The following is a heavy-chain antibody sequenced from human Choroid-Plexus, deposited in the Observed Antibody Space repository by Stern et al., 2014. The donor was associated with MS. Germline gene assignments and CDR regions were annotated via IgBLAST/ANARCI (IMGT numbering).Heavy chain of an antibody. CDR2: ISYDGSK. D-gene: IGHD2/OR15-2a*01. J-gene: IGHJ4*02. V-gene: IGHV3-30*18. CDR3: AKDRQYLTFFFDF. CDR1: GFSFNSFR. Sequence: QLVQSGGGVVQPGSPLRLPCSASGFSFNSFRMHRVRQAPGKGLEWGALISYDGSKDYADSVKGRFAISRDNSKNTLYLQMNSLRAEDTAVYYCAKDRQYLTFFFDFWGQGSLVTVSS.